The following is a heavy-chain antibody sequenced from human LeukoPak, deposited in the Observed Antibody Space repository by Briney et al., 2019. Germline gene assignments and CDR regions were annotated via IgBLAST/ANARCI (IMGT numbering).Heavy chain of an antibody. V-gene: IGHV1-46*01. CDR2: INPSGGST. CDR1: GYTFTSYG. CDR3: ARDLSYYDSSAYFDY. J-gene: IGHJ4*02. D-gene: IGHD3-22*01. Sequence: ASVKVSCKASGYTFTSYGISWVRQAPGQGLEWMGIINPSGGSTSYAQKFQGRVTMTRDMSTSTVYMELSSLRSEDTAVYYCARDLSYYDSSAYFDYWGQGTLVTVSS.